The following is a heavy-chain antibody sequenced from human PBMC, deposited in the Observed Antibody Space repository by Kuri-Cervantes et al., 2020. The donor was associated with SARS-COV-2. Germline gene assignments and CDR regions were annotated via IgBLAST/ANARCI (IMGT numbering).Heavy chain of an antibody. CDR2: IIPIFGTA. CDR3: ARDSGNCSSTSCYREQGWFDP. J-gene: IGHJ5*02. Sequence: SVKVSCKASGGTFSSYAISWVRQAPGQGLEWMRGIIPIFGTANYAQKFQGRVTITADESTSTAYMELSSLRSEDTAVYYCARDSGNCSSTSCYREQGWFDPWGQGTLVTVSS. CDR1: GGTFSSYA. D-gene: IGHD2-2*02. V-gene: IGHV1-69*13.